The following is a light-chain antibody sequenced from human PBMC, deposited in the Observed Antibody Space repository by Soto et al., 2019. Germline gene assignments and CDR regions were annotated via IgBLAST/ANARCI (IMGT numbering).Light chain of an antibody. J-gene: IGLJ2*01. CDR2: TNN. Sequence: QSVLTQPPSASGTPGQRVTISCSGSNSNIGSNSVNWYQQLPGTAPKLLIYTNNQRPSGVPDRFSGSKSGTSASLAISGLHSEDEADYFCAAWDDSVKGVVFGGGTKVTVL. V-gene: IGLV1-44*01. CDR1: NSNIGSNS. CDR3: AAWDDSVKGVV.